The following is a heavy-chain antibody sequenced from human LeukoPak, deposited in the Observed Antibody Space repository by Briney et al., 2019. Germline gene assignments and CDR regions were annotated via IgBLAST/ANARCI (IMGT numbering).Heavy chain of an antibody. V-gene: IGHV3-23*01. Sequence: GGSLRLSCAASGFTFRSYAMSWVRRAPGKGLEWVSAISGSGGSTYYSDSVKGRFTISRDNSKNTLYLQMNSLRAEDTAVYYCAKDPWADSSGYYQYYFDYWGQGTLVTVSS. CDR3: AKDPWADSSGYYQYYFDY. CDR2: ISGSGGST. J-gene: IGHJ4*02. CDR1: GFTFRSYA. D-gene: IGHD3-22*01.